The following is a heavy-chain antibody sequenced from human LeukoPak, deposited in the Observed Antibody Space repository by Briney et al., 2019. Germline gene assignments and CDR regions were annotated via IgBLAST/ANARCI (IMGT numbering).Heavy chain of an antibody. V-gene: IGHV6-1*01. CDR1: GDSVSSNSAA. Sequence: SQTLSLTCAISGDSVSSNSAAWNWIRQSPSRGLEWLGSTYYRSKCYNDYAVSVKSRITINPDTSKNQFSLQLNSVTPEDTAVYYCAREIPSQQLASAQIQEAFDIWGQGTMVTVSS. CDR2: TYYRSKCYN. D-gene: IGHD6-13*01. J-gene: IGHJ3*02. CDR3: AREIPSQQLASAQIQEAFDI.